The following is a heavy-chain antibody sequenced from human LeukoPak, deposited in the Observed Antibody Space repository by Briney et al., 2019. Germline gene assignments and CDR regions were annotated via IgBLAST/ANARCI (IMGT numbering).Heavy chain of an antibody. D-gene: IGHD4-17*01. CDR1: RCTFSRYA. Sequence: GGSLRLSCAASRCTFSRYAMQWVRQAPGKGLEWVASISYDGSIKYYADSVRGRFTISRDNSKNKLHLQMNSLRAEDMALYYCANSPRSYGDFFIWGQGTLVTVSS. V-gene: IGHV3-30*18. J-gene: IGHJ4*02. CDR2: ISYDGSIK. CDR3: ANSPRSYGDFFI.